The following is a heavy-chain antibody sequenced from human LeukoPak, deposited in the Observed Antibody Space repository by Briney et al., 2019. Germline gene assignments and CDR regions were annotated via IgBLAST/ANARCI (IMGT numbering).Heavy chain of an antibody. V-gene: IGHV1-18*01. CDR2: ISAYNGST. CDR1: GYTFTSYG. CDR3: ARALQPYGDWQAFDI. D-gene: IGHD4-17*01. J-gene: IGHJ3*02. Sequence: ASVKVSCKASGYTFTSYGISWVRQAPGQGLEWMGWISAYNGSTNYAQKLQGRVTMTTDTSTSTAYMELRSLRSDDTAVYYCARALQPYGDWQAFDIWDQGTMVTVSS.